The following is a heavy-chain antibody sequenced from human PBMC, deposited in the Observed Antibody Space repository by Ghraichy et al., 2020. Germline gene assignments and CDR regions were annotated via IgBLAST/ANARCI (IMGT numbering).Heavy chain of an antibody. J-gene: IGHJ3*02. Sequence: ASVKVSCKVSGYTLTELSMHWVRQAPGKGLEWMGGFDPEDGETIYAQKFQGRVTMTEDTSTDTAYMELSSLRSEDTAVYYCATAQGGARAFDIWGQGTMVTVSS. CDR1: GYTLTELS. CDR2: FDPEDGET. D-gene: IGHD1-26*01. V-gene: IGHV1-24*01. CDR3: ATAQGGARAFDI.